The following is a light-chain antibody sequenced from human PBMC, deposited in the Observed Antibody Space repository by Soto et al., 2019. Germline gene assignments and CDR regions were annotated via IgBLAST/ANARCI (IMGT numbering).Light chain of an antibody. Sequence: DIQMTQSPSSLSASVGDRVTITCRASQSISSYLNWYQHKPGKAPKLLSYAASSLQTGVPSRFSGSRYGTYFALTISSLQLDDFATYYCQQTDSFPRTFSQGTKVEMK. CDR3: QQTDSFPRT. CDR2: AAS. CDR1: QSISSY. J-gene: IGKJ1*01. V-gene: IGKV1-39*01.